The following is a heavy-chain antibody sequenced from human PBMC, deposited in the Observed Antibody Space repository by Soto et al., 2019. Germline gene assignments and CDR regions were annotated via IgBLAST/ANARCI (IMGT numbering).Heavy chain of an antibody. CDR3: ARRLRRPWFDP. D-gene: IGHD6-6*01. J-gene: IGHJ5*02. CDR2: IYYSGST. V-gene: IGHV4-61*01. Sequence: QVQLQESGPGLVKPSETLSLTCTVSGGSVSSGSYYWSWIRQPPGKGLEWIGYIYYSGSTNYNPPRKSXXTXSXXTPKNQFSLKLSSVTAADTAVYYCARRLRRPWFDPWGQGTLVTVSS. CDR1: GGSVSSGSYY.